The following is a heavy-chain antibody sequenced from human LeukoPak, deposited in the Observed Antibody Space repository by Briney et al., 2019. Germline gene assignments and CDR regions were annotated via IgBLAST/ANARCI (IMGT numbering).Heavy chain of an antibody. J-gene: IGHJ4*02. V-gene: IGHV4-59*08. CDR1: DGSISGYH. CDR2: IYYTGTT. Sequence: SETLSLTCTVSDGSISGYHWSWIRQPPGKGLEWIGYIYYTGTTNYNPSLERRVTMSVDTSKNQFSLKLTSVTAADTAVYYCARQVYYHNRPAYDYWGQGTLVTVSS. D-gene: IGHD1-14*01. CDR3: ARQVYYHNRPAYDY.